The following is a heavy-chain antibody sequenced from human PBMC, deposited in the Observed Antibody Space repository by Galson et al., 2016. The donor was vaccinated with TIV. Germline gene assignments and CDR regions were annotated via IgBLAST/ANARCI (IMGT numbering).Heavy chain of an antibody. CDR1: GFSLSTSGMS. D-gene: IGHD6-13*01. V-gene: IGHV2-70*11. Sequence: PALVKPTQTLTVTCTFSGFSLSTSGMSVTWIRQPPGKALEWLARIDWDDDKYYSTSLKTRLTISKDTSKNQVGLTMTNMDPVDTATYYCSRGTPGSAGGLGFWGQGTLVTVSS. CDR2: IDWDDDK. CDR3: SRGTPGSAGGLGF. J-gene: IGHJ4*02.